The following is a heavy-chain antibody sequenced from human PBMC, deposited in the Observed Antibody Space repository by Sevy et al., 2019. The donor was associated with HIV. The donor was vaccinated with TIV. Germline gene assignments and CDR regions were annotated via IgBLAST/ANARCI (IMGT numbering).Heavy chain of an antibody. J-gene: IGHJ4*02. CDR1: GDTFTNNY. CDR3: VRADPAQHFDS. V-gene: IGHV1-46*01. CDR2: IDPSAGNA. Sequence: ASVKVSCKASGDTFTNNYMHWVRQAPGQGLEWMGIIDPSAGNASYAQRFQGRVTMTRVTSTSTLYMDLNSVRSEDTAVYYCVRADPAQHFDSWGQGTLVTVSS.